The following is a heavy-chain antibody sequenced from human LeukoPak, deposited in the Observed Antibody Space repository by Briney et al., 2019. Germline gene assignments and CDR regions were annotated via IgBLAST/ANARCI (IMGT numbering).Heavy chain of an antibody. V-gene: IGHV1-46*01. CDR2: INPSVGTT. CDR1: GYTFTSDY. J-gene: IGHJ4*02. D-gene: IGHD5-18*01. Sequence: GASVKVSCKASGYTFTSDYIHWVRQAPGQGLELMGKINPSVGTTTYAQNFQGRVSISRGTSTSTVYLDVSSLRSDDTAVYWCARESGYSYGPLDYWGQGTLVTVSS. CDR3: ARESGYSYGPLDY.